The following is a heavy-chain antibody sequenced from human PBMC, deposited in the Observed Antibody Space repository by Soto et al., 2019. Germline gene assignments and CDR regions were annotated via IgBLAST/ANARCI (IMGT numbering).Heavy chain of an antibody. D-gene: IGHD3-22*01. CDR1: GFTFGDYA. V-gene: IGHV3-49*04. Sequence: GGSLRLSCTASGFTFGDYAMSWVRQAPGKGLEWVGFIRSKAYGGTTEYAASVKGRFTISRDDSKSIAYLQMNSLKTEDTAVYYCTREGLHYYDSSGYYYFEYWGQGTLVTVS. CDR2: IRSKAYGGTT. CDR3: TREGLHYYDSSGYYYFEY. J-gene: IGHJ4*02.